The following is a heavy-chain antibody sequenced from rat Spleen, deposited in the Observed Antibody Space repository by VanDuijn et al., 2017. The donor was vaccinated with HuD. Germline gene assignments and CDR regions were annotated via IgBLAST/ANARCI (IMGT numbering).Heavy chain of an antibody. CDR2: ISSGGST. J-gene: IGHJ2*01. Sequence: QVQLKASGPGLVQPSQTLSLTCTVSGFSLTNYGVIWVRQPPGKGLEWIAAISSGGSTYYNSALKSRLSISRDTSKSQVFLKMNSLQTEDTATYYCARDPTYYSGDYFDSWGQGVMVTVSS. V-gene: IGHV2S8*01. CDR3: ARDPTYYSGDYFDS. D-gene: IGHD1-1*01. CDR1: GFSLTNYG.